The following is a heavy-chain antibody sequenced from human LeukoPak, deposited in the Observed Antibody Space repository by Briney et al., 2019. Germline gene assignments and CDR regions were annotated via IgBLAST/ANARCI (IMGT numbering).Heavy chain of an antibody. D-gene: IGHD2-15*01. CDR1: GGTFSSYA. Sequence: SVKVSCKASGGTFSSYAISWVRQAPGQGLEWMGRINPILGIANYAQKFQGRVTITADKSTSTAYMELSSMRSEDTAVYYCASSYDCSGGSCYYYWGQGTLVTVSS. V-gene: IGHV1-69*04. CDR2: INPILGIA. J-gene: IGHJ4*02. CDR3: ASSYDCSGGSCYYY.